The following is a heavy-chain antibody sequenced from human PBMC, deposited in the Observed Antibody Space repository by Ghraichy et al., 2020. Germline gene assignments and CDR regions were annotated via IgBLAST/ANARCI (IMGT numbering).Heavy chain of an antibody. CDR2: IRYDGSNK. CDR1: GFTFSSYG. Sequence: GESLNISCAASGFTFSSYGMHWVRQAPGKGLEWVAFIRYDGSNKYYADSVKGRFTISRDNSKNTLYLQMNSLRAEDTAVYYCAKDLRGVLGYSYGFSYWGQGTLVTVSS. J-gene: IGHJ4*02. CDR3: AKDLRGVLGYSYGFSY. D-gene: IGHD5-18*01. V-gene: IGHV3-30*02.